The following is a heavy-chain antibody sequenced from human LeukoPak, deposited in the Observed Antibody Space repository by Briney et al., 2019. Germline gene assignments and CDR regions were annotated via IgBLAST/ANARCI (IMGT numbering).Heavy chain of an antibody. J-gene: IGHJ4*02. CDR1: GYTFTSYD. Sequence: ASVKVSCKASGYTFTSYDVNWVRQAAGQGLEWMGWMKSNSDNTGYAQKFQGRVTMTRNTSISTVYMELSGLRSVDTAVYFCARGGDGYNELDYWGQGTLVTVSS. D-gene: IGHD5-24*01. CDR3: ARGGDGYNELDY. CDR2: MKSNSDNT. V-gene: IGHV1-8*01.